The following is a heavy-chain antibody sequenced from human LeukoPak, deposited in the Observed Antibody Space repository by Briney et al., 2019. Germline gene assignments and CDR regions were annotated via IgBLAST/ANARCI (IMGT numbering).Heavy chain of an antibody. J-gene: IGHJ4*02. CDR1: GGSISSRSHY. D-gene: IGHD3-3*01. CDR2: IYYSGTT. Sequence: SETLSLTCSVSGGSISSRSHYWGWILQSPGKGLEWIGTIYYSGTTFYNPSLQSRVSISVDTSRNQFSLRLNSVTAADTAVYYCARRNDYDFWSGNQYYFDYWGQGTLVTVSS. CDR3: ARRNDYDFWSGNQYYFDY. V-gene: IGHV4-39*01.